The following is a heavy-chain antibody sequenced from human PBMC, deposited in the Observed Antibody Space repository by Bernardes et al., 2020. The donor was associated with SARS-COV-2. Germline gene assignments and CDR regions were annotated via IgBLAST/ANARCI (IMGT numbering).Heavy chain of an antibody. CDR2: IYYSGST. V-gene: IGHV4-61*01. D-gene: IGHD1-7*01. J-gene: IGHJ6*02. Sequence: SEPLSLTCTVSGGSVSSGSYYWSWIRQPPGKGLEWIGYIYYSGSTNYNPSLKSRVTISVDTSKNQFSLKLSSVTAADTAVYYCAREEVWITGTTRAIAYYGMDVWGQGTTVTVSS. CDR3: AREEVWITGTTRAIAYYGMDV. CDR1: GGSVSSGSYY.